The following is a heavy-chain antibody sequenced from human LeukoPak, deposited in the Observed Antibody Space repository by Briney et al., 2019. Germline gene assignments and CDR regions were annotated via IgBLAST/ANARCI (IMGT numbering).Heavy chain of an antibody. J-gene: IGHJ4*02. CDR2: IYYSGST. Sequence: SETLSLTCTVSGGSISSYYWSWIRQPPGKGPEWIGYIYYSGSTNYNPSLKSRGTISVDTSKNQFSLKLSSVTAADTAVDYCGGMYCSSTSCYPNIPFFFYYWGQGTLVTVSS. CDR3: GGMYCSSTSCYPNIPFFFYY. V-gene: IGHV4-59*08. CDR1: GGSISSYY. D-gene: IGHD2-2*01.